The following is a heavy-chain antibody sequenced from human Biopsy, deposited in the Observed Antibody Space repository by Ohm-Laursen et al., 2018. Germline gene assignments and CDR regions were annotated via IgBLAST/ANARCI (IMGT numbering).Heavy chain of an antibody. V-gene: IGHV1-8*01. CDR1: GYTFTTYD. CDR3: ARAVRYRLLSDP. CDR2: MNPISGNT. D-gene: IGHD2/OR15-2a*01. J-gene: IGHJ5*02. Sequence: SSVKVSCKASGYTFTTYDITWVRQATGQGPEWVGWMNPISGNTGYAHKFRGRVTMTSDSSISTAYLEVSSLTFEDTAVYYCARAVRYRLLSDPWGQGTLVTVSS.